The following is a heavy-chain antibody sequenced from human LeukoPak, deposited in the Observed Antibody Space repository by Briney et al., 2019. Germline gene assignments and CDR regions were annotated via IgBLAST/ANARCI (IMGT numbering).Heavy chain of an antibody. Sequence: PGGSLRLSCAAPGFTLRTYWRSWVRQAPGKGLEWVANIKPDGSAKFYVDSVKGRFTISRDNAENSLYLQMNSLRAEDTAVYYCARVKSGTTVDDYWGQGTLVTVSS. CDR2: IKPDGSAK. V-gene: IGHV3-7*05. CDR3: ARVKSGTTVDDY. D-gene: IGHD1-1*01. J-gene: IGHJ4*02. CDR1: GFTLRTYW.